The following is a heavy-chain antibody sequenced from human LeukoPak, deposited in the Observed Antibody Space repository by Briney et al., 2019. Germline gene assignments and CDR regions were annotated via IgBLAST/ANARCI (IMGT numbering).Heavy chain of an antibody. CDR1: GLTFSDAW. D-gene: IGHD6-13*01. V-gene: IGHV3-15*01. Sequence: GGSLRLSCAASGLTFSDAWMSWVRQAPGRGLEWVGRIKSKTDGGTAEYAAPVKGRFTISRDDSKDMVYLQMSSLKIEDTAVYYCTTSSSWSPWGQGTLVTVSS. CDR2: IKSKTDGGTA. CDR3: TTSSSWSP. J-gene: IGHJ5*02.